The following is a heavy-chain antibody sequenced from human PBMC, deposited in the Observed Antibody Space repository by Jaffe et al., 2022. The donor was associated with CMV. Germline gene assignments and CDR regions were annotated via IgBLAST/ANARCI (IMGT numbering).Heavy chain of an antibody. J-gene: IGHJ4*02. CDR3: VRDRGHTSGQRGFEY. V-gene: IGHV1-69*09. D-gene: IGHD2-8*02. Sequence: QVQLVQSGAEVKTPASSVKVSCKVSGDSFTTYAISWVRQAPGQGLEWMGRIVPILGIGNNAQKFQGRVTITADKSTSTAYMELSSLRFEDTAVYYCVRDRGHTSGQRGFEYWGQGTLVTVSS. CDR1: GDSFTTYA. CDR2: IVPILGIG.